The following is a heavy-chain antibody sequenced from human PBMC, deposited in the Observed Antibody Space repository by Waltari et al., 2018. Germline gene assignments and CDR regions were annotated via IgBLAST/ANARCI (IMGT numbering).Heavy chain of an antibody. Sequence: HWVRQAPGKGLEWVAVIWYDGSNKYYADSVKGRFTISRDNSKNTLYLQMNSLRAEDTAMYYCAKGYTSYGLVGYFDLWGRGTLVTVSS. V-gene: IGHV3-33*06. CDR2: IWYDGSNK. CDR3: AKGYTSYGLVGYFDL. D-gene: IGHD5-18*01. J-gene: IGHJ2*01.